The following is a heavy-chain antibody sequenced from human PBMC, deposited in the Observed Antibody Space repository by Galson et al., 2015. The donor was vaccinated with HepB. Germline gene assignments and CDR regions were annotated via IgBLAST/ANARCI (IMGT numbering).Heavy chain of an antibody. J-gene: IGHJ2*01. CDR3: ANWGARYFDL. CDR2: ISGSGGGT. V-gene: IGHV3-23*01. D-gene: IGHD3-16*01. Sequence: SLRLSCAASGFTLSSYAMNWVRQAPGKGLEWVSAISGSGGGTYYADSVKGRFTISRDNSKNTLYLQMNSLRAEDTAVYYCANWGARYFDLWGRGTLVTVSS. CDR1: GFTLSSYA.